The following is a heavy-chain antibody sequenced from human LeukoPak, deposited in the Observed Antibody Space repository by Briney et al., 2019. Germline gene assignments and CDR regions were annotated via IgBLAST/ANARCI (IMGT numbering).Heavy chain of an antibody. Sequence: GGSLRLSCAASGFTVSTNAMSWVRQAPGRGLEWVSGIGGDGGTHYADYMWGRFSIFRDNSKNTVYLQMNSRRDDDTAVYHCAKDLSWWAAVDFWGQGMLVTVSS. J-gene: IGHJ4*02. CDR1: GFTVSTNA. D-gene: IGHD2-8*02. CDR2: IGGDGGT. V-gene: IGHV3-23*01. CDR3: AKDLSWWAAVDF.